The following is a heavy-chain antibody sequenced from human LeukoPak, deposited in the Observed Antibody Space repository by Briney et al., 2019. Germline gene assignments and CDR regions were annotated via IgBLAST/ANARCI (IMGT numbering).Heavy chain of an antibody. J-gene: IGHJ4*02. D-gene: IGHD3-22*01. Sequence: SETLSLTCTVSGGSISSYYWSWIRQPPGKGLEWIGYISYSGSTNYNPSLKSRLTISVDTSKNQFSLKLSSVTAADTAVYYCARDRRGSGYYVLDYWGQGTLVTVSS. CDR1: GGSISSYY. V-gene: IGHV4-59*01. CDR3: ARDRRGSGYYVLDY. CDR2: ISYSGST.